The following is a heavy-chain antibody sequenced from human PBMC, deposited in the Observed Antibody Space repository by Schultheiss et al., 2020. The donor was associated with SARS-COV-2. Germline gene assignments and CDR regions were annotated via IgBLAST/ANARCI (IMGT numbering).Heavy chain of an antibody. CDR2: ISSSSRNI. Sequence: GGSLRLSCAASGFTFTNAWMSWVRQAPGKGLEWVSYISSSSRNIYYADSVKGRFTISRDNANNSLYLQMNSLRDEDTAVYYCRGSDSWGQGTLVTVSS. V-gene: IGHV3-48*02. CDR1: GFTFTNAW. J-gene: IGHJ4*02. D-gene: IGHD3-10*01. CDR3: RGSDS.